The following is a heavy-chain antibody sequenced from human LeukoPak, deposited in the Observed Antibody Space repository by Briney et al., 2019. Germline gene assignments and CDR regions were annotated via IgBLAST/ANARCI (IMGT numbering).Heavy chain of an antibody. J-gene: IGHJ5*02. CDR3: AKDRGGYYDFWSDCVRRNWFDP. Sequence: GGSLRLSCAASGFTFSSYAMSWVRQAPGKGLEWVSAISGSGGSTYYADSVKGRFTISRDNSKNTLYLQMNSLRAEDTAVYYCAKDRGGYYDFWSDCVRRNWFDPWGQGTLVTVSS. D-gene: IGHD3-3*01. CDR1: GFTFSSYA. CDR2: ISGSGGST. V-gene: IGHV3-23*01.